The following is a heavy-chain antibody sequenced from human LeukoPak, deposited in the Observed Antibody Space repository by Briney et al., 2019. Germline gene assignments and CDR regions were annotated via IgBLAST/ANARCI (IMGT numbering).Heavy chain of an antibody. V-gene: IGHV1-2*02. Sequence: ASVKVSCKASGYTFTGYYMHWVRQAPGQGLEWMGWINPNSGGTNYAQKFQGRVTMTRDTSISAAYMELSRLRSDDTAVYYCARGDSGSYYRLLYWGQGTLVTVSS. D-gene: IGHD1-26*01. CDR2: INPNSGGT. J-gene: IGHJ4*02. CDR1: GYTFTGYY. CDR3: ARGDSGSYYRLLY.